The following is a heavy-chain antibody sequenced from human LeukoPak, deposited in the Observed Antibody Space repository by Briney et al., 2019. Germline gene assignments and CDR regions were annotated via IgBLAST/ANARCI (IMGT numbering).Heavy chain of an antibody. Sequence: GASVKVSCKASGYTFTSYAMNWVRQAPGQGLEWMGWINTNTGNPTYAQGFTGRFVFSLDTSVSTAYLQISSLKAEDTAVYYCAREQWLVGGDYYGMDVWGQGTTVTVSS. J-gene: IGHJ6*02. CDR3: AREQWLVGGDYYGMDV. CDR2: INTNTGNP. CDR1: GYTFTSYA. V-gene: IGHV7-4-1*02. D-gene: IGHD6-19*01.